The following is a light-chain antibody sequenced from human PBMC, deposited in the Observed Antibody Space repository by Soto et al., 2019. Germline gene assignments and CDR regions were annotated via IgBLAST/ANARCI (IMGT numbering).Light chain of an antibody. V-gene: IGKV3-15*01. J-gene: IGKJ4*01. Sequence: EIVLTQSPGTLSLSPGERATLSCRASQSVSSSYLVWYQQRPGQAPRLLIYGASTRATGIPARFSGSGSGTEFTLTISSLQSEDCAIYYCQQYHTWPITFGGGTKVDIK. CDR2: GAS. CDR3: QQYHTWPIT. CDR1: QSVSSSY.